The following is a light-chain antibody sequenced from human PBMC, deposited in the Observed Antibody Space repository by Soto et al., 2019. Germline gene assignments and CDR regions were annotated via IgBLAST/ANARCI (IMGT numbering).Light chain of an antibody. CDR3: SSYAGSRVLV. CDR1: SSDVGAYNY. Sequence: QSVLTQPASVSGSPGQSITISCTGTSSDVGAYNYVSLYQQHPGRAPKLIIYEVSDRPSGISDRFSGSKSGNTASLTISGLQAEDEADYYCSSYAGSRVLVLGGGTKVTVL. CDR2: EVS. J-gene: IGLJ2*01. V-gene: IGLV2-14*01.